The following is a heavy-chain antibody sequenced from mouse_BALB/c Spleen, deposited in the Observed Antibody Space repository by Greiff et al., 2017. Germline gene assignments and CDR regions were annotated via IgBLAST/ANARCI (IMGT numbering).Heavy chain of an antibody. CDR3: ARSHDGYYPSWFAY. D-gene: IGHD2-3*01. CDR1: GFTFSSYA. V-gene: IGHV5-6-5*01. J-gene: IGHJ3*01. Sequence: EVKVVESGGGLVKPGGSLKLSCAASGFTFSSYAMSWVRQTPEKRLEWVASISSGGSTYYPDSVKGRFTISRDNARNILYLQMSSLRSEDTAMYYCARSHDGYYPSWFAYWGQGTLVTVSA. CDR2: ISSGGST.